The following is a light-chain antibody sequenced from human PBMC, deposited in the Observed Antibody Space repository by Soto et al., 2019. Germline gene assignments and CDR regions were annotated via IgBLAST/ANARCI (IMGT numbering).Light chain of an antibody. CDR2: AAS. CDR3: QHLNSYPPLFT. J-gene: IGKJ3*01. Sequence: IQLTQSPSSLSASVGDTVTISCRASQGISTYLAWYQQRPGKAPKLLIYAASTLQGGVPSRFSGRGSGTDFTLTIHNLQPEDFALYYCQHLNSYPPLFTFGPGTKVDVK. CDR1: QGISTY. V-gene: IGKV1-9*01.